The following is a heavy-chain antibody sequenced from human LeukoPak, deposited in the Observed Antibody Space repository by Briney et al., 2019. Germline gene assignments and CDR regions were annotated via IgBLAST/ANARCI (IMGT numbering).Heavy chain of an antibody. V-gene: IGHV4-39*01. CDR2: IYYSGST. D-gene: IGHD6-13*01. Sequence: SETLSLTCTVSGGSISSSSYYWGWLRQPPGKGLEWIGSIYYSGSTYYNPSLKSRVTISVDTSKNQFSLKLSTVTAADTAVYYCARHHIEAAGRSSFDYWGQGTLVTVSS. CDR3: ARHHIEAAGRSSFDY. CDR1: GGSISSSSYY. J-gene: IGHJ4*02.